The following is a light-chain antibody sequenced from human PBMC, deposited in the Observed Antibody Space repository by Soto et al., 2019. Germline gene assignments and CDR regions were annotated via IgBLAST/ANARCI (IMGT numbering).Light chain of an antibody. V-gene: IGKV3-20*01. Sequence: EIVLTQSPGTLSLSPGERATLSCRASQSVSSSYLAWYQQKPGQAPRLLIYGASGRATGIPDRFSGSGSGTDFTLTISSLEPEDVAVYYCQQYGSSPPVTFGQGTRLEI. CDR2: GAS. CDR1: QSVSSSY. CDR3: QQYGSSPPVT. J-gene: IGKJ5*01.